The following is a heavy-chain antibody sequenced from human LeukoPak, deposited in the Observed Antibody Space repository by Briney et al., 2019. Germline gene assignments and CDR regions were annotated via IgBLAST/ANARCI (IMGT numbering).Heavy chain of an antibody. CDR1: GYTFTGYY. J-gene: IGHJ6*03. V-gene: IGHV1-2*02. Sequence: GASVKVSCKASGYTFTGYYMHWVRQAPGQGLEWMGWINPNSGGTNYAQKFQGRVTMTRDTSISTAYMELSRLRSDDTAVYYCASTRDCSSTSCYFDYYYYMDVWGKGTTVTVSS. CDR3: ASTRDCSSTSCYFDYYYYMDV. CDR2: INPNSGGT. D-gene: IGHD2-2*01.